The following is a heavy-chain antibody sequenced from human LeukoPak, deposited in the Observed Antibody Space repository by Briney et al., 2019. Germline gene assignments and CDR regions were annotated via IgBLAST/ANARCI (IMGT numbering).Heavy chain of an antibody. Sequence: SETLSLTCTVSGGSISSYYWSWIRQPPGKGLEWIGYIYYSGSTNYNPSLKSRVTISVDTSKNQFSLKLSSVTAADTAVYYCARGLDYYDSSGYSPYYFDYWGQGTLVTVSS. V-gene: IGHV4-59*08. J-gene: IGHJ4*02. CDR1: GGSISSYY. CDR3: ARGLDYYDSSGYSPYYFDY. CDR2: IYYSGST. D-gene: IGHD3-22*01.